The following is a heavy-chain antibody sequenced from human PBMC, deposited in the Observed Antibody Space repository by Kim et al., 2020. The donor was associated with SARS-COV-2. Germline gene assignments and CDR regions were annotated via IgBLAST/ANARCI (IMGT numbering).Heavy chain of an antibody. D-gene: IGHD6-19*01. Sequence: GGSLRLSCAASGFTFSSYEMNWVRQAPWKGLEWVSYISNSGSTIYYADSVKGRFTISRDNAKNSLYLQMNSLRAEDTAVYYCAREWGSGWSYDYWGQGTLVTVSS. CDR3: AREWGSGWSYDY. CDR2: ISNSGSTI. CDR1: GFTFSSYE. V-gene: IGHV3-48*03. J-gene: IGHJ4*02.